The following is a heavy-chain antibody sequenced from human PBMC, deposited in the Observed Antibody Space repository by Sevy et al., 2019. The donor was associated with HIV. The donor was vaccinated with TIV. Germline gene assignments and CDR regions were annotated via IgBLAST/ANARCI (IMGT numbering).Heavy chain of an antibody. CDR3: AKDFCGSGSYYTTDF. J-gene: IGHJ4*01. Sequence: EGSLRLSCAASGFTFSTDAMTWFLQAPGRGLEWVSSLSGSGGNTYYADSVKGRFTISRDNSKNMVYLQMNSLRAEDTAVYYCAKDFCGSGSYYTTDFWGQGTLVTVSS. V-gene: IGHV3-23*01. CDR1: GFTFSTDA. D-gene: IGHD3-10*01. CDR2: LSGSGGNT.